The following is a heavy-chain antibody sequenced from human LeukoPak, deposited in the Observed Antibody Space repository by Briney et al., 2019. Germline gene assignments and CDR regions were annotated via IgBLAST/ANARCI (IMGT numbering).Heavy chain of an antibody. V-gene: IGHV4-4*02. CDR2: IYHSGST. J-gene: IGHJ6*03. CDR3: ARGYSYGWRPYYYYYMGV. D-gene: IGHD5-18*01. CDR1: GGSISSSNW. Sequence: PSETLSLTCAVSGGSISSSNWWSWVRQPPGKGLEWIGEIYHSGSTNYNPSLKSRVTISVDKSKNQFSLKLSSVTAADTAVYYCARGYSYGWRPYYYYYMGVWGKGTTVTVSS.